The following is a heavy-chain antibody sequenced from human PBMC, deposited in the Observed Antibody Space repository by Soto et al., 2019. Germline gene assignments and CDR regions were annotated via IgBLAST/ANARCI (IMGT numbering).Heavy chain of an antibody. CDR1: GYTFTGYY. CDR2: INPNSGGT. D-gene: IGHD6-19*01. CDR3: ARDRGSSGWTYYYYGMDV. Sequence: ASVKVSCKASGYTFTGYYMHWVRQAPGQGLEWMGWINPNSGGTNYAQKFQGRVTMTRNTSISTAYMELSRLRSDDTAVYYCARDRGSSGWTYYYYGMDVWGQGTTVTVSS. V-gene: IGHV1-2*02. J-gene: IGHJ6*02.